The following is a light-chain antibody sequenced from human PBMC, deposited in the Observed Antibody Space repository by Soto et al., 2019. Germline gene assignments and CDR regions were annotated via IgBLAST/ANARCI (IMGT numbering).Light chain of an antibody. Sequence: QSVLTQPPSASGTPGQRVTISCSGSSSNIGSNTVNWYQQLPGTAPKLLIYSNNQRPSGVPDRFSGSKSGTSASLAISGLQSEDEADYYCAAWDDSLNGVFGGGTKVPVL. CDR3: AAWDDSLNGV. J-gene: IGLJ2*01. CDR2: SNN. V-gene: IGLV1-44*01. CDR1: SSNIGSNT.